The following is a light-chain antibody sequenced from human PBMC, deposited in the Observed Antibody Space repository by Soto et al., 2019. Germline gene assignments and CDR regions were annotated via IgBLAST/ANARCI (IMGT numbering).Light chain of an antibody. CDR3: MQALQTSWT. CDR1: QSLLHSNGYNY. J-gene: IGKJ1*01. V-gene: IGKV2-28*01. CDR2: LGS. Sequence: DLVMTQSPLSLPVTPGEPASISCRSSQSLLHSNGYNYLDWYLQKPGQSPQLLIYLGSNRASGVPDRFSGSGSGTDFTLKISRVEADDVGVYYCMQALQTSWTFGQGTKVEIK.